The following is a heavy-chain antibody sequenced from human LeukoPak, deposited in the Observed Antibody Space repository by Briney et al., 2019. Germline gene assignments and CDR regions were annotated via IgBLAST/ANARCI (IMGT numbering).Heavy chain of an antibody. CDR2: ITWNSGNL. V-gene: IGHV3-9*01. D-gene: IGHD1-26*01. CDR1: GFTFDEYV. Sequence: GGSLRLSCAASGFTFDEYVMHWVRQAPGKGLEWVSGITWNSGNLGYADSVKGRFTISRDNAQNSLYLQMNSLRAEDTAIYYCVRDRGTYRPIDYWGQGTLVTVSS. J-gene: IGHJ4*02. CDR3: VRDRGTYRPIDY.